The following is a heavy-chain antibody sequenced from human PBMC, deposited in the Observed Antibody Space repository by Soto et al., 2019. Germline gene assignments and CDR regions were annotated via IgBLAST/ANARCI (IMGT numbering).Heavy chain of an antibody. J-gene: IGHJ6*02. D-gene: IGHD1-1*01. CDR1: GFTFDDYT. Sequence: GGSLRLSCAASGFTFDDYTMHWVRQAPGKGLEWVSLISWDGGSTYYADSVKGRFTISRDNSKNSLYLQMNSLRTEDTALYYCAKAGPTGTTGLYGMDVWGQGTTVTVSS. CDR2: ISWDGGST. V-gene: IGHV3-43*01. CDR3: AKAGPTGTTGLYGMDV.